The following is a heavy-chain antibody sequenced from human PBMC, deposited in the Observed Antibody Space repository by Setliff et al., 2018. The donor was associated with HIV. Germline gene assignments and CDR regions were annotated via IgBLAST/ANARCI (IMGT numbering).Heavy chain of an antibody. CDR2: INHSGST. V-gene: IGHV4-34*01. CDR1: GGSFSGYY. CDR3: ARLYDSSGYYYVMGRLGYDY. J-gene: IGHJ4*02. D-gene: IGHD3-22*01. Sequence: SETLSLTCAVYGGSFSGYYWSWIRQPPGKGLEWIGEINHSGSTNYNPSLKSRVTISVDTSKNQFSLKLSSVTAADTAVYYCARLYDSSGYYYVMGRLGYDYWGQGTLVTSPQ.